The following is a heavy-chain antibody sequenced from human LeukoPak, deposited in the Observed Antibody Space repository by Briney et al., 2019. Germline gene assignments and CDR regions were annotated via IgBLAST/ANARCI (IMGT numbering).Heavy chain of an antibody. CDR3: ARARCGGDCYSIHWGFYFDY. J-gene: IGHJ4*02. CDR2: IIPIFGTA. CDR1: GGTFSSYA. Sequence: GASVKVSCKASGGTFSSYAISWVRQAPGQGLEWMGGIIPIFGTANYAQKFQGRVTITADESTSTAYMELSSLRSKDTAVYYCARARCGGDCYSIHWGFYFDYWGQGTLVTVSS. V-gene: IGHV1-69*13. D-gene: IGHD2-21*01.